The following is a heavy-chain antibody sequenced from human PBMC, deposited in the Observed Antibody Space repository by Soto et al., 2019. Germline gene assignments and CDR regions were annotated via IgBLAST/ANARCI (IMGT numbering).Heavy chain of an antibody. CDR3: ARGYRQSGYSSSWVVDY. CDR1: GGSINSGGYY. CDR2: MYYSGST. D-gene: IGHD6-13*01. J-gene: IGHJ4*02. V-gene: IGHV4-31*03. Sequence: QVQLRESGPGLVKPSQTLSLTCTVSGGSINSGGYYWNWIRQHPAKGLEWIGYMYYSGSTYYNPFLSSRVIISADTFENHFSLKLSSVTAAVTAVYFCARGYRQSGYSSSWVVDYWGQGTRVNVSS.